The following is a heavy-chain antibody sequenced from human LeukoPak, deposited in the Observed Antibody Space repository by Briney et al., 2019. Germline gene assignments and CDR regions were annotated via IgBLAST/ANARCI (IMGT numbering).Heavy chain of an antibody. J-gene: IGHJ4*02. D-gene: IGHD3-3*01. CDR2: ISGSGGST. CDR3: AKFSSTFGEFDY. CDR1: GFPFSSYA. V-gene: IGHV3-23*01. Sequence: PGGSMRLSCGASGFPFSSYAMSWVRQAPGKGLEWVSAISGSGGSTYYADSVKGRFTISRDNSKNTLYLQMNTLRAEDTAVYYCAKFSSTFGEFDYWGQGTLVTVSS.